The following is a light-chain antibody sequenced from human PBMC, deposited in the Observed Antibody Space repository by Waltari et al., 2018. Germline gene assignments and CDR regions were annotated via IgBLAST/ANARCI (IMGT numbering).Light chain of an antibody. CDR1: NIGSKS. CDR2: YDS. Sequence: SYVLTQPPSVSVAPGKTARITCGGNNIGSKSVHWYQQKSGQAPVLVIYYDSDRPSGIPERFSGSNSGNMATLTISRVEAGDEADYYCQVWDSSSDHPEVFGTGTKVTVL. J-gene: IGLJ1*01. CDR3: QVWDSSSDHPEV. V-gene: IGLV3-21*04.